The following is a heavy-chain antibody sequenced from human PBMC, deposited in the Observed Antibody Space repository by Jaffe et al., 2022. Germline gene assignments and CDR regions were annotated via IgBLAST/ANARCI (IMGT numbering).Heavy chain of an antibody. CDR1: GGTFSSYA. J-gene: IGHJ4*02. CDR2: IIPIFGTA. CDR3: ARDIPRGAAAGPAYYFDY. D-gene: IGHD6-13*01. Sequence: QVQLVQSGAEVKKPGSSVKVSCKASGGTFSSYAISWVRQAPGQGLEWMGGIIPIFGTANYAQKFQGRVTITADESTSTAYMELSSLRSEDTAVYYCARDIPRGAAAGPAYYFDYWGQGTLVTVSS. V-gene: IGHV1-69*01.